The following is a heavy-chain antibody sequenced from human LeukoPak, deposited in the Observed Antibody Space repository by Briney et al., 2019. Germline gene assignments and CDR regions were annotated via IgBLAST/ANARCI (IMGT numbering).Heavy chain of an antibody. CDR1: GGTSSSYA. Sequence: GASVKVSCKASGGTSSSYAISWVRQAPGQGLEWMGGIIPILGTANYAQKFQGRVTITADESTSTAYMELSSLRSEDTAVYYCARDNGVYPDVYYYYYMDVWGKGTTVTVSS. CDR2: IIPILGTA. CDR3: ARDNGVYPDVYYYYYMDV. J-gene: IGHJ6*03. D-gene: IGHD2-8*01. V-gene: IGHV1-69*13.